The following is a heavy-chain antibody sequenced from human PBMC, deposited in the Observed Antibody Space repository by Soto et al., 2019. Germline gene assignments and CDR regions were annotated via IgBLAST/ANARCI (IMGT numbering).Heavy chain of an antibody. CDR3: ARGGRYFDWLFRDAFDI. CDR2: IYYSGST. D-gene: IGHD3-9*01. J-gene: IGHJ3*02. CDR1: GGSISSYY. V-gene: IGHV4-59*01. Sequence: SETLSLTCTVSGGSISSYYWSWIRQPPGKGLEWIGYIYYSGSTNYNPSLKSRVTISVDTSKNQFSLKLSSVTAADTAVYYCARGGRYFDWLFRDAFDIWGQGTMVTVSS.